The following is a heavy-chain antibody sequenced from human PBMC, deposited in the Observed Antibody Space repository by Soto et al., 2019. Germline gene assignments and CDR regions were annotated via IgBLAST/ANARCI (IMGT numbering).Heavy chain of an antibody. CDR2: IYYSGST. Sequence: SETLSLTCTVSGGSISSYYWSWIRQPPGKGLEWIGYIYYSGSTNYNPSLKSRVTISVDTSKNQFSLKLSSVTAADTAVYYCARASEYSCGWYKEGSWFDPWGQGTLVTVSS. D-gene: IGHD6-19*01. CDR1: GGSISSYY. J-gene: IGHJ5*02. CDR3: ARASEYSCGWYKEGSWFDP. V-gene: IGHV4-59*01.